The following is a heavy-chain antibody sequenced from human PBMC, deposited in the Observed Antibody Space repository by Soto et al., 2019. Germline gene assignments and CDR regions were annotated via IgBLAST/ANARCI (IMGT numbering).Heavy chain of an antibody. V-gene: IGHV3-64*01. CDR3: ARDLVAARPGALSGGFDY. Sequence: GGSLRLSCAASGFTFSSYAMHWVRQAPGKGLEYVSAISSNGGSTYYANSVKGRFTISRDNSKNTLYLQMGSLRAEDMAVYYCARDLVAARPGALSGGFDYWGQGTLVTVSS. J-gene: IGHJ4*02. CDR2: ISSNGGST. D-gene: IGHD6-6*01. CDR1: GFTFSSYA.